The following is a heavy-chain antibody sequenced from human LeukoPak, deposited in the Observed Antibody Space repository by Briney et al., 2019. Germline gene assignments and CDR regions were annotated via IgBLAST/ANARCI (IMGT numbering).Heavy chain of an antibody. CDR2: IYYTGST. D-gene: IGHD2-8*01. CDR1: RGSVSSSTYY. CDR3: TAEKNGSPHY. J-gene: IGHJ4*02. V-gene: IGHV4-39*07. Sequence: SETLSLTCTVSRGSVSSSTYYWSWFGQPPGKGLEWIASIYYTGSTYYNPSLKSRVTISLDMSKNEFFLTMTSVTAADTAVYFCTAEKNGSPHYWGQGTQVTVSS.